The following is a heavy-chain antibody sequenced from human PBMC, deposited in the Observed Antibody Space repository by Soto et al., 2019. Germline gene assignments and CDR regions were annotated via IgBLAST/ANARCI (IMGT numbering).Heavy chain of an antibody. D-gene: IGHD2-8*01. V-gene: IGHV3-48*04. CDR2: ISSRSSTI. CDR3: ASGTNGAFFVY. CDR1: GFTFSSYA. J-gene: IGHJ4*02. Sequence: PGGSLRLSCAASGFTFSSYAMSWVRQAPGKGLEWVSYISSRSSTIFYADSVKGRFTISRDNVKNSLYLQMNSLRAEDTAVYYCASGTNGAFFVYWGQGILVTVSS.